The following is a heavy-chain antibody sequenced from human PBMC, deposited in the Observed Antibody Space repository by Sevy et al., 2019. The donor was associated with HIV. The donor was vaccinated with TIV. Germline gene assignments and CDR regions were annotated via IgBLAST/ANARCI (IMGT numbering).Heavy chain of an antibody. CDR2: ISSSSYI. CDR3: ARPPTMIVVGPKDQDAFDI. Sequence: GGSLRLSCAASGFTFSSYSMNWVRQAPGKGLEWVSSISSSSYIYYADSVKGRFTISRDNAKNSLYLQMNSLRAEDTAVYYCARPPTMIVVGPKDQDAFDIWGQGTMVTVSS. D-gene: IGHD3-22*01. V-gene: IGHV3-21*01. CDR1: GFTFSSYS. J-gene: IGHJ3*02.